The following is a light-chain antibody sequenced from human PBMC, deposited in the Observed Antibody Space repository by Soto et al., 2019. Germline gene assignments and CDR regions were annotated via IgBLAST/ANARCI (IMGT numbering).Light chain of an antibody. J-gene: IGKJ5*01. CDR1: QSVNSN. Sequence: EIVMTQSPATLSVSPGERATLSCRASQSVNSNYLAWYQQKPGQAPRLLIYGISKRATDIPDRFSGSGSGTEFTLTIRGLQPEDFATYYCQQHGQWPITFGQGTRLEIK. CDR3: QQHGQWPIT. V-gene: IGKV3D-15*01. CDR2: GIS.